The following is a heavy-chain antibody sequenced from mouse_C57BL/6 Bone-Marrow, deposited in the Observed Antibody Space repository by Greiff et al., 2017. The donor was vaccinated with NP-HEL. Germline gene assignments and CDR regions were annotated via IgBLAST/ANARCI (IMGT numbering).Heavy chain of an antibody. CDR1: GYTFTDYY. D-gene: IGHD3-3*01. Sequence: VQLKESGPVLVKPGASVKMSCKASGYTFTDYYMNWVKQSHGKSLEWIGVINPYNGGTSYNQKFKGKATLTVDKSSSTAYMELNSLTSEDSAVYYCARWGRGYFDYWGQGTTLTVSS. V-gene: IGHV1-19*01. CDR3: ARWGRGYFDY. CDR2: INPYNGGT. J-gene: IGHJ2*01.